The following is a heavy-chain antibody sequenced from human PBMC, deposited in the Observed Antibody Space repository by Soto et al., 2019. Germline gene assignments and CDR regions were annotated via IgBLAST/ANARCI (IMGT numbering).Heavy chain of an antibody. CDR1: GGSMSSGDYY. CDR2: IYYSGST. Sequence: PSETLSLTCTVSGGSMSSGDYYWSWIRQPPGKGLEWIGYIYYSGSTYYNPSLKSRVTISVDTSKNQFSLKLSSVTAADTAVYYCARVSSEYSSSSGYYYYYGMDVWGQGTTVTVSS. D-gene: IGHD6-6*01. J-gene: IGHJ6*02. CDR3: ARVSSEYSSSSGYYYYYGMDV. V-gene: IGHV4-30-4*01.